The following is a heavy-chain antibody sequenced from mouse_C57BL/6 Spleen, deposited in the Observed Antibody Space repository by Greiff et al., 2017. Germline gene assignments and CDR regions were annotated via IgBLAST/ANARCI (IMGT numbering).Heavy chain of an antibody. CDR1: GFTFSDAW. D-gene: IGHD2-4*01. CDR2: IRNKANNHAT. CDR3: TRHYDYDVEAMDY. J-gene: IGHJ4*01. Sequence: EVQRVESGGGLVQPGGSMKLSCAASGFTFSDAWMDWVRQSPEKGLEWVAEIRNKANNHATYYAESVKGRFTISRDDSKSSVYLQMNSLRAEDTGIYYCTRHYDYDVEAMDYWGQGTSVTVSS. V-gene: IGHV6-6*01.